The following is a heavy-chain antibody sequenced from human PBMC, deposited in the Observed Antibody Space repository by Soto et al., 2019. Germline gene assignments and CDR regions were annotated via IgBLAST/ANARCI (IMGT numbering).Heavy chain of an antibody. D-gene: IGHD4-17*01. CDR2: ISNSGETT. CDR3: AKNRDYAAGDWFDP. Sequence: PGGSLRLSCVGSRFSFRSYAMSWVRQAPGKGPEWVSSISNSGETTYVADSVKGRFIISRDNSRNTLYLQMSSLRPEDTAIYYCAKNRDYAAGDWFDPWGQGTLVTVSS. CDR1: RFSFRSYA. J-gene: IGHJ5*02. V-gene: IGHV3-23*01.